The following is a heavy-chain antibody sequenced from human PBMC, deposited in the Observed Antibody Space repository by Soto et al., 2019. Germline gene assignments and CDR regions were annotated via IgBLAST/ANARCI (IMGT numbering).Heavy chain of an antibody. D-gene: IGHD3-22*01. V-gene: IGHV5-51*01. CDR1: GYTFTIYW. Sequence: VESLTISCDVSGYTFTIYWIVCVLQMPGKGLEWRGRIYRGDSDTRYGPSFQCQVTMSAGKSINTAYLQWSSLKGSDTAMYYCATTYYYESFGYWGQGSKVPVSS. CDR2: IYRGDSDT. CDR3: ATTYYYESFGY. J-gene: IGHJ4*02.